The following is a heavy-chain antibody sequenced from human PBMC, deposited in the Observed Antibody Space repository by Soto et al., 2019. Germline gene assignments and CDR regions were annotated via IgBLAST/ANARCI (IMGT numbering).Heavy chain of an antibody. J-gene: IGHJ5*02. D-gene: IGHD3-3*01. CDR3: ARGLSSSYYDFCSGYRSHWFDP. V-gene: IGHV1-18*01. CDR1: GYTFTSYG. Sequence: QVQLVQSGAEVKKPGASVKVSCKASGYTFTSYGISWVRQAPGQGLEWMGWISAYNGNTNYAQKLQGRVTMTTDTSTSTAYMELRSLRSDDTAVYFCARGLSSSYYDFCSGYRSHWFDPWGQGTLVTVSS. CDR2: ISAYNGNT.